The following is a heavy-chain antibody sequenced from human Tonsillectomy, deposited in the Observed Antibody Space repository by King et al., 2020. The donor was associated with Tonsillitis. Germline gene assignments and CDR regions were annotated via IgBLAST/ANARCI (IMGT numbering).Heavy chain of an antibody. V-gene: IGHV1-2*02. CDR2: INSNSGDT. Sequence: LQLVQSGADVKKPGASVKVSCKASGYTFTAYYMHWVRQAPGQGLEWMGWINSNSGDTKYAQKFQGRVTMTRDTSISTAYMELSRLTSDDTALYYCARGSMVGGTPSGFEPWGQGALFFVSS. CDR1: GYTFTAYY. D-gene: IGHD1-26*01. J-gene: IGHJ5*02. CDR3: ARGSMVGGTPSGFEP.